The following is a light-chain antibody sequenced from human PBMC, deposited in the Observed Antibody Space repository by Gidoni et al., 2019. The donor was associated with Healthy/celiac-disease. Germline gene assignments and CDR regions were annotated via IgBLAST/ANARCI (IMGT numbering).Light chain of an antibody. J-gene: IGKJ4*01. Sequence: DIQMTQSPSSVSASVGDRVTITWRASQGFSSWLAWYQQKPGKAPKLLIYAASSLQIGVPSRFSGSGSGTDFTLTISSLQPEDFATYYCQQANSFPPTFGGGTKVEIK. V-gene: IGKV1D-12*01. CDR1: QGFSSW. CDR2: AAS. CDR3: QQANSFPPT.